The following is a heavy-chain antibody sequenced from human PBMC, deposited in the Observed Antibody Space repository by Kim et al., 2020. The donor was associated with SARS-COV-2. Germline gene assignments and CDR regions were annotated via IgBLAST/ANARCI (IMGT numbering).Heavy chain of an antibody. D-gene: IGHD5-18*01. CDR3: ARGYSYGFYRTPYFDY. CDR1: GGSISSYY. Sequence: SETLSLTCTVSGGSISSYYWSWIRQPPGKGLEWIGYIYYSGSTNYNPSFKSRVTISVDTSKNQFSLKLSSVTAADTAVYYCARGYSYGFYRTPYFDYWGQGTLETVTS. J-gene: IGHJ4*02. CDR2: IYYSGST. V-gene: IGHV4-59*01.